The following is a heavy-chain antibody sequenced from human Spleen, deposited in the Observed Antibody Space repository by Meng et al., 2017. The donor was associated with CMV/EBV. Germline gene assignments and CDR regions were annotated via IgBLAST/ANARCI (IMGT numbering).Heavy chain of an antibody. D-gene: IGHD1-7*01. CDR1: GFTFSSYS. Sequence: SCAASGFTFSSYSMNWGRQAPGKGLEWVSSISSSSSYIYYADSVKGRFTISRDNAKNSLYLQMNSLRAEDTAVYYCARQTGTRARLDYWGQGTLVTVSS. CDR2: ISSSSSYI. V-gene: IGHV3-21*01. J-gene: IGHJ4*02. CDR3: ARQTGTRARLDY.